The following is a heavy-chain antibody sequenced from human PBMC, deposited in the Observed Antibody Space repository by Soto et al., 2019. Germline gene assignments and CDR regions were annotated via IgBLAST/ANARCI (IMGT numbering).Heavy chain of an antibody. V-gene: IGHV3-23*01. D-gene: IGHD2-2*02. CDR1: GFTFSNSA. CDR3: AKYCCTYNYYGLDV. Sequence: GGSLRLSCAASGFTFSNSAMSWVRQAPGKGLEWVSTISGSGVSTYYADSVKGRFTISRDNSKNTLDLQMNSLRVEDTAVYFCAKYCCTYNYYGLDVWGQGTTVTVSS. CDR2: ISGSGVST. J-gene: IGHJ6*02.